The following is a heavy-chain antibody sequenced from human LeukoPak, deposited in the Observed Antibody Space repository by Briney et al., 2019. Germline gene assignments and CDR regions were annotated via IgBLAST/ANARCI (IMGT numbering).Heavy chain of an antibody. CDR3: ARAPFDYGGNAEFDDAFDI. V-gene: IGHV1-2*02. J-gene: IGHJ3*02. Sequence: ASVKVSCKASGYTFTGYYMHWVRQAPGQGLEWMGWINPNSGGTNYAQKFQGRVTMTRDTSISTAYMELSRLRSDDTAVYYCARAPFDYGGNAEFDDAFDIWGQGTMVTVSS. CDR1: GYTFTGYY. D-gene: IGHD4-23*01. CDR2: INPNSGGT.